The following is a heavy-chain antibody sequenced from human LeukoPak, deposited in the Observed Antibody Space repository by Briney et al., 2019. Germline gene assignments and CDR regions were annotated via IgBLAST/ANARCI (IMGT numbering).Heavy chain of an antibody. V-gene: IGHV4-34*01. CDR2: INHSGST. D-gene: IGHD3-10*01. Sequence: SEXLSLTCAVYGGSFSGYYWSWIRQPPGKGLEWIGEINHSGSTNYNPSLTSRGTISVDTSKNQFSLKLSSVTAADTAVYYCARGGGGYWGQGTLVTVSS. CDR3: ARGGGGY. J-gene: IGHJ4*02. CDR1: GGSFSGYY.